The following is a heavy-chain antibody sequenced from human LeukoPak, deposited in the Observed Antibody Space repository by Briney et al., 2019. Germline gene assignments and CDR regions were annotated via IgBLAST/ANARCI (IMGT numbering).Heavy chain of an antibody. D-gene: IGHD6-13*01. CDR1: GYTFTSYG. CDR2: ISAYNGNT. V-gene: IGHV1-18*01. CDR3: ARSPGYSSIWYPYYYYCYYMDV. Sequence: GASVKVSCXASGYTFTSYGISWVRLAPGQGLEWMGWISAYNGNTNYAQKLQGRVTMTTDTSTSTAYMELRSLRSDDTAVYYCARSPGYSSIWYPYYYYCYYMDVWGKGTTVTVSS. J-gene: IGHJ6*03.